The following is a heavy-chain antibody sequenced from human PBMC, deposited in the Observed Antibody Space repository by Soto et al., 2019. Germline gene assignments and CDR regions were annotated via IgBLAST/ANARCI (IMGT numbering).Heavy chain of an antibody. CDR2: ISYDESTT. J-gene: IGHJ3*01. D-gene: IGHD3-22*01. V-gene: IGHV3-30*18. CDR1: GFSFSRYG. CDR3: SKAMIGSYDSDAFDV. Sequence: GGSLRLSCAASGFSFSRYGIHWVRQAPGKGLEWVAVISYDESTTFYANSVKGRFTISRDNSKNTLFLQMNSLRPEDTAVYYCSKAMIGSYDSDAFDVWGQGTMVTVSS.